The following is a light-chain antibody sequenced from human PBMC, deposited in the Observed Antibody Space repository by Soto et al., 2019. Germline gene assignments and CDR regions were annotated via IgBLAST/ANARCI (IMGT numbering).Light chain of an antibody. CDR3: TSWTPSTTML. V-gene: IGLV2-14*03. CDR1: SRDLGAYNF. Sequence: QSALTQPASVSGSPGQSITISCTGTSRDLGAYNFVSWYQQHPGKAPKLMLYDVNIRPSGVSNRFSGSKSGNTASLTISGLPAEDEADYYCTSWTPSTTMLCGVGTKLTVL. J-gene: IGLJ2*01. CDR2: DVN.